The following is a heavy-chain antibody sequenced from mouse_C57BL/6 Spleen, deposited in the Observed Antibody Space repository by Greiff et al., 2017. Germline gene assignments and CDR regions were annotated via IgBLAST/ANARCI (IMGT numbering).Heavy chain of an antibody. Sequence: EVQLVESGGGLVKPGGSLKLSCAASGFTFSSSAMSWVRQTPEKRLEWVATISDGGSYTYYPDNVKGRFTISRDNAKNNLYLQMSHLKSEDTAMYYCARDSSGYYFDYWGQGTTRTVSS. V-gene: IGHV5-4*01. J-gene: IGHJ2*01. CDR3: ARDSSGYYFDY. CDR1: GFTFSSSA. D-gene: IGHD3-2*02. CDR2: ISDGGSYT.